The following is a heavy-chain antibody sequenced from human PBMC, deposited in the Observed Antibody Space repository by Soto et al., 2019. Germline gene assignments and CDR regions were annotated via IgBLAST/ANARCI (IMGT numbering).Heavy chain of an antibody. J-gene: IGHJ4*02. D-gene: IGHD5-18*01. CDR2: IFPGDSDI. Sequence: GESLKISCKSSGYSFTNYWIAWVRQMPGKGLEWVGLIFPGDSDIRYGSSFQGQVTISADKSITTAYLQWSSLKASDTAMYYCARSQDGGYRYSYWGQGALVTVSS. CDR1: GYSFTNYW. V-gene: IGHV5-51*01. CDR3: ARSQDGGYRYSY.